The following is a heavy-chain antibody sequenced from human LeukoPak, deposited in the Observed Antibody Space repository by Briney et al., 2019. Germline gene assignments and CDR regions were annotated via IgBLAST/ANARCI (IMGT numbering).Heavy chain of an antibody. V-gene: IGHV3-48*01. CDR3: AELGITMIGGV. CDR1: GFTFSSYS. D-gene: IGHD3-10*02. CDR2: ITFSSSII. J-gene: IGHJ6*04. Sequence: GGSLRLSCAASGFTFSSYSMNWVRQAPGKGLEWVSYITFSSSIIYYADSVKGRFTISRDNAKNSLYLQMNSLRAEDTAVCYCAELGITMIGGVWGKGTTVTISS.